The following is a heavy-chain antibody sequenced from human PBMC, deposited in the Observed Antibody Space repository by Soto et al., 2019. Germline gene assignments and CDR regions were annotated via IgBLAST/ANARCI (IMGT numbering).Heavy chain of an antibody. D-gene: IGHD1-26*01. CDR3: ATYSGSYLFIHDAFDI. J-gene: IGHJ3*02. Sequence: QVQLVQSGAEVKKPGASVKVSCKASGYTFTGYYMHWVRQAPGQGLEWMGWINPNSGGTNYAQKFQGRVTMTRDTSISTAYMELSRLRSDDTAVYYCATYSGSYLFIHDAFDIWGQGTMVTVSS. CDR1: GYTFTGYY. V-gene: IGHV1-2*02. CDR2: INPNSGGT.